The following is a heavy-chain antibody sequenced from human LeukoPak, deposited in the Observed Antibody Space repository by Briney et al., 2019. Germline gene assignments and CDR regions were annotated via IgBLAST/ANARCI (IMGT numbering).Heavy chain of an antibody. V-gene: IGHV3-53*01. CDR3: ARVLLGHLYYFDY. CDR1: GFTVSSNY. J-gene: IGHJ4*02. Sequence: GSLRLSCAASGFTVSSNYMSWVRQAPGKGLEWVSVIYSGGSTYYADSVKGRFTISRDNSKNTLYLQMNSLRAEDTAVYYCARVLLGHLYYFDYWGQGTLVTVSS. D-gene: IGHD2-2*01. CDR2: IYSGGST.